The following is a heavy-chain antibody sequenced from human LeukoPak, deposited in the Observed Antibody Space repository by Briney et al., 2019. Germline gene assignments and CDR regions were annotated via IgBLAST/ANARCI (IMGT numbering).Heavy chain of an antibody. J-gene: IGHJ6*02. Sequence: PGGSLRLSCAASAFTFNSYWMSWVRQAPGKGLEWVANIKQDGSEKYYVDSVKGRFTISRDNAKNSLYLQMISLRAEDTAVYYCARDTTSGYYDSSGYSLYYYYGMDVWGQGTTVTVSS. D-gene: IGHD3-22*01. CDR2: IKQDGSEK. CDR3: ARDTTSGYYDSSGYSLYYYYGMDV. CDR1: AFTFNSYW. V-gene: IGHV3-7*01.